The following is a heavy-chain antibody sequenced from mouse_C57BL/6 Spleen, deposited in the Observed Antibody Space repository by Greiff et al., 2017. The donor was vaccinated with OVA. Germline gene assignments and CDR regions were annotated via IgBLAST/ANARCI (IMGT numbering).Heavy chain of an antibody. CDR2: IRNKANGYTT. CDR1: GFTFTDYY. J-gene: IGHJ4*01. CDR3: ARGMITTGFYYAMDY. Sequence: EVMLVESGGGLVQPGGSLSLSCAASGFTFTDYYMSWVRPPPGKALEWLGFIRNKANGYTTEYSASVKGRFTISRDNSQSILYLQMNAVRAEDSATYYCARGMITTGFYYAMDYWGQGTSVTVSS. V-gene: IGHV7-3*01. D-gene: IGHD2-4*01.